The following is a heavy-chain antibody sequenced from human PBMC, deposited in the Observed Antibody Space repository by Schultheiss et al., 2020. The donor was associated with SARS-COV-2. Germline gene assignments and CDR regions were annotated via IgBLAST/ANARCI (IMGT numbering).Heavy chain of an antibody. CDR3: ARERVLRFLEWLPDY. V-gene: IGHV1-2*02. D-gene: IGHD3-3*01. Sequence: ASVKVSCKASGYTFTSYYMHWVRQAPGQGPVWMGWINPNSGGTNYAQKFQGRVTMTRDTSISTAYMELSRLRSDDTAVYYCARERVLRFLEWLPDYWGQGTLVTVSS. CDR2: INPNSGGT. CDR1: GYTFTSYY. J-gene: IGHJ4*02.